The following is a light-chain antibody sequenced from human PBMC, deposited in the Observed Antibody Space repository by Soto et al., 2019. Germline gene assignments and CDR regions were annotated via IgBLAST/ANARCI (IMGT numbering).Light chain of an antibody. CDR3: QQYGSSPGT. V-gene: IGKV3-20*01. Sequence: EIVLTQSPVTRCCAPLERATLSCIASQSVSSSYLAWYQQKPGQAPRLLIYGASSRATGIPDRFSGSGSGTDFTLTISRLEPEDFAVYYCQQYGSSPGTFGQGTKV. CDR2: GAS. CDR1: QSVSSSY. J-gene: IGKJ1*01.